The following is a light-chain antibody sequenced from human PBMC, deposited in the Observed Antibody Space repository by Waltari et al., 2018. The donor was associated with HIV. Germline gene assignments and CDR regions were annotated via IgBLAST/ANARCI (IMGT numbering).Light chain of an antibody. V-gene: IGLV1-40*01. Sequence: QSVLTQPPSVSGAPGQRVTISCTGSSSNIGAGFGVHWYQQLPGTAPKRLIYGDSNRPSGVPDRVSGSKSGTAASRAITGLQSEDEADYYCQSYDSSLSTAVVFGGGTKLTVL. CDR2: GDS. CDR1: SSNIGAGFG. CDR3: QSYDSSLSTAVV. J-gene: IGLJ2*01.